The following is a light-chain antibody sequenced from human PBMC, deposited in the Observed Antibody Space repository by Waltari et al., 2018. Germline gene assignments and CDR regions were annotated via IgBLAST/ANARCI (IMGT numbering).Light chain of an antibody. V-gene: IGLV3-19*01. CDR1: SLRSYY. Sequence: SSELTQDPAVSVALGQTVRITCQGDSLRSYYASWYQQKPGQAPVLVIYGKTNRPSGIPDRFAGSSSGNTASLTITGAQAEEEADYYCNSRDSSGNHPFYVFGTGTKVTVL. J-gene: IGLJ1*01. CDR2: GKT. CDR3: NSRDSSGNHPFYV.